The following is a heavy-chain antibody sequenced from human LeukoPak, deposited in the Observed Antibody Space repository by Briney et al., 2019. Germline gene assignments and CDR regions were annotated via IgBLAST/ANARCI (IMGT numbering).Heavy chain of an antibody. CDR1: GGSISSYY. CDR2: IYYSGST. CDR3: ARELQLLVDNWLDL. D-gene: IGHD5-24*01. J-gene: IGHJ5*02. Sequence: SETLSLTCTVSGGSISSYYWSWIRQPPGKGLEWIGYIYYSGSTNYNPSLKSRVTISVDTSKNQFSLKLSSVTAADTAVYYCARELQLLVDNWLDLGGQGTLVTVSS. V-gene: IGHV4-59*01.